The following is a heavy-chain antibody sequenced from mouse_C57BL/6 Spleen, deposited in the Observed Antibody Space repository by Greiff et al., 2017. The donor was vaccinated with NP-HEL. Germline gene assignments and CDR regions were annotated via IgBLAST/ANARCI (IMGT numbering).Heavy chain of an antibody. V-gene: IGHV1-9*01. Sequence: VQLQQSGAELMKPGASVKLSCKATGYTFTGYWIEWVKQRPGHGLEWIGEILPGSGSTNYIEKFKGKATFTADTSSNTAYMQLSSLTTEDSAIYYCARKSYYCGSRGGYYFDYWGQGTTLTVSS. CDR2: ILPGSGST. D-gene: IGHD1-1*01. CDR3: ARKSYYCGSRGGYYFDY. J-gene: IGHJ2*01. CDR1: GYTFTGYW.